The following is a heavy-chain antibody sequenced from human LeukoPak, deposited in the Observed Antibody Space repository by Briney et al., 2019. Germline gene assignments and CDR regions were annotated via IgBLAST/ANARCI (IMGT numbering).Heavy chain of an antibody. Sequence: GGSLRLSCAVSGFTFTDTYMTWIHQAPGKGLESLSYISPSGTDISYADSVKGRFTISRDNAKNSLYLQMNSLRAEDTAVYYCAADSSGWYYFDYWGQGTLVTVSS. D-gene: IGHD6-19*01. CDR2: ISPSGTDI. CDR3: AADSSGWYYFDY. CDR1: GFTFTDTY. V-gene: IGHV3-11*01. J-gene: IGHJ4*02.